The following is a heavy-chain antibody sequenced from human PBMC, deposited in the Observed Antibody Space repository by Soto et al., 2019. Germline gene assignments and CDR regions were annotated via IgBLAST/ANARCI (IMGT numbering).Heavy chain of an antibody. Sequence: GESLKISCKGSGYSFTSYWISWVRQMPGKGLEWMGRIDPSDSYTNYSPSFQGHVTISADKSISTAYLQWSSLKASDTAMYYCERLRVPVAAPAAFDIWGQGPMVTVSS. CDR3: ERLRVPVAAPAAFDI. CDR2: IDPSDSYT. D-gene: IGHD6-19*01. J-gene: IGHJ3*02. CDR1: GYSFTSYW. V-gene: IGHV5-10-1*01.